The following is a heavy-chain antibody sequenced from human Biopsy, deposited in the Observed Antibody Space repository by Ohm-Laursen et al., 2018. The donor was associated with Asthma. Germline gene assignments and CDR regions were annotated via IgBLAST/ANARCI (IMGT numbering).Heavy chain of an antibody. CDR1: GAYIGTPDYH. CDR3: ARHWDWGSFFDY. CDR2: VFYSGTT. Sequence: SETLSLTCTVSGAYIGTPDYHWSWIRQSPGKGLEWIGFVFYSGTTHYSRSLERRLYISIDTARNEFSMRLRSLTAADTAVYYCARHWDWGSFFDYWGQGTLVTVSS. V-gene: IGHV4-39*01. J-gene: IGHJ4*02. D-gene: IGHD7-27*01.